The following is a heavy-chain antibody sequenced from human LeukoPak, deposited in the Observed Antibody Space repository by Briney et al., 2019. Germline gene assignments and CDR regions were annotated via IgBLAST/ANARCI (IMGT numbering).Heavy chain of an antibody. Sequence: PGGSLRLSCAASGFTISSNYMSWVRQAPGKGLEWVSVIYSGGSTYYADSVKGRFTISRDNSKNTLYLQMNSLRAEDTAVYYCARVDGYYSGGSCYLTNYYYYGMDVWGQGTTVTVSS. CDR1: GFTISSNY. CDR3: ARVDGYYSGGSCYLTNYYYYGMDV. V-gene: IGHV3-66*01. CDR2: IYSGGST. J-gene: IGHJ6*02. D-gene: IGHD2-15*01.